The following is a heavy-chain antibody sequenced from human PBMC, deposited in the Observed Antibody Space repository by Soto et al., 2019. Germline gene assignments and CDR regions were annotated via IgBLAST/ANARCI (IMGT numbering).Heavy chain of an antibody. J-gene: IGHJ5*02. Sequence: ASVKVSCKASVYTFTSNGISWVRQAPGQGLEWMGWISAYNGNTNYAQKLQGRVTMTTDTSTSTAYMELRSLRSDDTAVYYCARVKGSGYHNWFDPWGQGTLVTVSS. CDR1: VYTFTSNG. CDR3: ARVKGSGYHNWFDP. V-gene: IGHV1-18*01. D-gene: IGHD3-22*01. CDR2: ISAYNGNT.